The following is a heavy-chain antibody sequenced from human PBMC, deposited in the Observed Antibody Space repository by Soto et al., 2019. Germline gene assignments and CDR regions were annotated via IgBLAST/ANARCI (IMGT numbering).Heavy chain of an antibody. D-gene: IGHD3-22*01. J-gene: IGHJ4*02. Sequence: SETLSLTCSVSGGSISSYYWSWIRQSPGKGLEWIGYISYSGTTNYNPSLKSRVTISVDMSKNQFSLKLTSVTAADTAVYYCARESYDSSFQYWGQGTLVTDSS. CDR2: ISYSGTT. CDR3: ARESYDSSFQY. V-gene: IGHV4-59*01. CDR1: GGSISSYY.